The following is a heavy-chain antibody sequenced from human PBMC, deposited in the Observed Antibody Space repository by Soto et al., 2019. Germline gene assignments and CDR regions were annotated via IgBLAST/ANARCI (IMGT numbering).Heavy chain of an antibody. Sequence: GGSLRLSCSVSGFTFSNFAMHWVRQAPGKGLEYVSAIGSNGVSTYYVDSVKGRFTISRDNSKNTLFLQMTSLRPEDTAVYYCVKEYTTPTLYHFDYWGQGTLVTVSS. CDR2: IGSNGVST. V-gene: IGHV3-64D*06. CDR1: GFTFSNFA. J-gene: IGHJ4*02. CDR3: VKEYTTPTLYHFDY. D-gene: IGHD3-16*01.